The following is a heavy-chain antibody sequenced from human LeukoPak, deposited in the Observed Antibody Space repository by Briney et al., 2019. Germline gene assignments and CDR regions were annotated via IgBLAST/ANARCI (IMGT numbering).Heavy chain of an antibody. CDR3: ARGLQDIVVVVAASPYYYYYMDV. CDR2: IYYSGST. CDR1: GGSISSYY. J-gene: IGHJ6*03. V-gene: IGHV4-59*01. Sequence: SETLSLTCTVSGGSISSYYWSWIRQPPGKGLEWIGYIYYSGSTNYNPSLKSRVTISVDTSKNQFSLKLSSVTAAGTAVYYCARGLQDIVVVVAASPYYYYYMDVWGKGTTVTVSS. D-gene: IGHD2-15*01.